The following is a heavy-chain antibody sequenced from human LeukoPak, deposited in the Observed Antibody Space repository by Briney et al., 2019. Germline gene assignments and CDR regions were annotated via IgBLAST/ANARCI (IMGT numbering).Heavy chain of an antibody. D-gene: IGHD6-19*01. J-gene: IGHJ5*02. CDR1: GYTFTGYY. CDR3: ARARTWLDCLDP. V-gene: IGHV1-2*02. Sequence: ASVKVSCKASGYTFTGYYMHWVRQAPGQGLEWMGWINPNSGGTNYAQKLQGRVTMTRDTSISTAYMELSRLRSDDTAVYYCARARTWLDCLDPWGQGTLVTVSS. CDR2: INPNSGGT.